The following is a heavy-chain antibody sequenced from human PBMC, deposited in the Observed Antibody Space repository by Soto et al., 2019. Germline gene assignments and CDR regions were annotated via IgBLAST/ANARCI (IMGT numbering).Heavy chain of an antibody. D-gene: IGHD4-17*01. CDR3: ARPDFGDYWYFDL. V-gene: IGHV1-69*08. Sequence: QDQLVQSGAEVKKPGSSVKVSCNASGGTFSSHTFSWVRQAPGQGLEWMGRIIPALGTATYAQKFQGRVTITADEAATTVYMYLNSLRSEDTAVYYCARPDFGDYWYFDLWGRGTLVTVSS. CDR2: IIPALGTA. J-gene: IGHJ2*01. CDR1: GGTFSSHT.